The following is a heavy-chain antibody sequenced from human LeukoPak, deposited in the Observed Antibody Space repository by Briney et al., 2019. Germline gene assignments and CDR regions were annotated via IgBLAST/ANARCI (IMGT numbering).Heavy chain of an antibody. J-gene: IGHJ4*02. CDR1: GFSFSSYS. V-gene: IGHV3-21*01. Sequence: GGSLRLSCAASGFSFSSYSMNWVRQAPGKGLEGVSSISSSSSYIYYADSVKGRFTISRDNAKNSLYLQMNSLRAEDTAVYYCARDIAAAGSFDYWGQGTLVTVSS. D-gene: IGHD6-13*01. CDR2: ISSSSSYI. CDR3: ARDIAAAGSFDY.